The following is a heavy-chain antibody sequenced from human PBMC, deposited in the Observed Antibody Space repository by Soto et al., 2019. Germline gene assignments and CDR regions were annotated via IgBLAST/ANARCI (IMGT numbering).Heavy chain of an antibody. CDR1: GFIVSDTY. V-gene: IGHV3-66*01. D-gene: IGHD2-15*01. J-gene: IGHJ3*02. Sequence: GGSLRLSCTASGFIVSDTYVNWVRQAPGKGLEWVSVISNRGDTHYADSVRGRFSLSRDISDNTLHLQMNNLRVEDTAVYYCAGEPRYCRGGSCSITGDAYDIWGQGTMGTVSS. CDR3: AGEPRYCRGGSCSITGDAYDI. CDR2: ISNRGDT.